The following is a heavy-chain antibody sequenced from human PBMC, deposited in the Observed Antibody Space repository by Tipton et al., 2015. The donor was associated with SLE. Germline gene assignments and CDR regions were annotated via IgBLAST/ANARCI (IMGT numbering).Heavy chain of an antibody. J-gene: IGHJ4*02. D-gene: IGHD3-10*01. CDR1: GDSISSGGYF. CDR3: ARRTIRGVTFDY. CDR2: IYYSGST. Sequence: TLSLTCTVSGDSISSGGYFWSWIRQHPGKGLEWIGHIYYSGSTYYNPSLKSRITFSVDSSKNQFSLRLTSVTAADTAVYYCARRTIRGVTFDYWGQGILVTVS. V-gene: IGHV4-31*03.